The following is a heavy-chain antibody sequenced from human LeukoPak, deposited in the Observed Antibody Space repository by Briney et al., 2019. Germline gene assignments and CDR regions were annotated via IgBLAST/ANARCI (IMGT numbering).Heavy chain of an antibody. CDR2: IKEDGSEK. D-gene: IGHD2-15*01. V-gene: IGHV3-7*01. J-gene: IGHJ4*02. CDR1: GFTFSNYW. CDR3: AKGYCSGGSCYHFDY. Sequence: GGSLRLSCAASGFTFSNYWMTWVRQAPGKGLDWVANIKEDGSEKYYVDSVKGRFTISRDNSKNTLYLQMNSLRAEDTAVYYCAKGYCSGGSCYHFDYWGQGTLVTVSS.